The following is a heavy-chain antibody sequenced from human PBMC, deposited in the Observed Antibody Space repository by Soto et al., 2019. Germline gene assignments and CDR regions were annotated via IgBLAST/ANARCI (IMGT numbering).Heavy chain of an antibody. CDR3: ARAGSSSSDGMDV. V-gene: IGHV6-1*01. CDR2: TYYRSKWYN. Sequence: AWNWIRQSPSRGLEWLGRTYYRSKWYNDYAVSVKSRITINPDTSKNQFSLQLNSVTPEDTAVYYCARAGSSSSDGMDVWGQGTTVTVSS. CDR1: A. J-gene: IGHJ6*02. D-gene: IGHD6-6*01.